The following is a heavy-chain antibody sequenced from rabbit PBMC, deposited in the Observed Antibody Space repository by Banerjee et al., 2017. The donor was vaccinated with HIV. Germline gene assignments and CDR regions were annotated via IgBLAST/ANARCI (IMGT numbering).Heavy chain of an antibody. CDR3: ARDRANDGGCVFGL. D-gene: IGHD5-1*01. J-gene: IGHJ4*01. V-gene: IGHV1S45*01. CDR2: IYAGSSGST. Sequence: QEQLEESGGDLVKPEGSLTLTCTASGFTLSSYWICWVRQAPGKGLEWIACIYAGSSGSTYYASWAKGRFTISKTSSTTVTLQMTSLTAADTATYFCARDRANDGGCVFGLWGPGTLVTVS. CDR1: GFTLSSYW.